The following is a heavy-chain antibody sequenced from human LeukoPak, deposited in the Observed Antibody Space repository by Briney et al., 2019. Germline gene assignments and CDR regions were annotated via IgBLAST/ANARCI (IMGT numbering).Heavy chain of an antibody. CDR3: AKILAFGGVIAELGDY. V-gene: IGHV3-23*01. D-gene: IGHD3-16*02. J-gene: IGHJ4*02. CDR2: ISGSGSGGST. Sequence: PGGSLRLSCAASGFTFSSSAMSWVRQAPGKGLEWVSSISGSGSGGSTYYADSVKGRFTISRDNSKNTLYLQMNSLRAEDTAVYYCAKILAFGGVIAELGDYWGQGTLVTVSS. CDR1: GFTFSSSA.